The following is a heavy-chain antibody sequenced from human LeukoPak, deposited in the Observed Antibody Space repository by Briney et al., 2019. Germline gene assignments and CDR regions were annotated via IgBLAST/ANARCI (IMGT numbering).Heavy chain of an antibody. V-gene: IGHV3-21*01. D-gene: IGHD4-17*01. CDR3: ARGGNYDYGDYDVDY. J-gene: IGHJ4*02. CDR2: ISSSSSYI. CDR1: GFTFSSYS. Sequence: PGGSLRLSCAASGFTFSSYSMNWVRQAPGKGLEWVSSISSSSSYIYYADSVKGRFTISRDNAKNSLYLQMNSLRAEDTAVYYCARGGNYDYGDYDVDYWGQGTLVTVSS.